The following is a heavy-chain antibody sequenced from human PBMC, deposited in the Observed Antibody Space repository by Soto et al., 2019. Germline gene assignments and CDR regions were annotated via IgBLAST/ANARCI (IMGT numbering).Heavy chain of an antibody. Sequence: QVQLQESGPGLVKPSESLSLTCTVSGGSIGNYYWAWIRQSAVKGLVWIGRIYTSGRTHYNPSLTGRGTMSIDTSENHFSLRLTSVTAADTAMYYCARDYDVNTALDYWYVDLWGRGTLVAV. CDR2: IYTSGRT. V-gene: IGHV4-4*07. J-gene: IGHJ2*01. CDR3: ARDYDVNTALDYWYVDL. CDR1: GGSIGNYY. D-gene: IGHD5-18*01.